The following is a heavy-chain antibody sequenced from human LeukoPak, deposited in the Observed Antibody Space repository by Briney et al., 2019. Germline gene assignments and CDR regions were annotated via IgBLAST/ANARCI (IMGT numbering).Heavy chain of an antibody. V-gene: IGHV4-34*01. CDR1: GGSFSGYY. J-gene: IGHJ2*01. CDR3: ARAYRGRDRYFDL. D-gene: IGHD2-2*02. Sequence: SETLSLTCAVYGGSFSGYYWSWIRQPPGKGLEWIGEINHGGSTNYNPSLRSRVTISVDTSKNQFSLKLNSVTAADTAVYYCARAYRGRDRYFDLWGRGTLVTVSS. CDR2: INHGGST.